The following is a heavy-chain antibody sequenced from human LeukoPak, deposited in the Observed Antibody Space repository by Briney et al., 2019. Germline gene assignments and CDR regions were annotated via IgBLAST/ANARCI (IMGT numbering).Heavy chain of an antibody. D-gene: IGHD6-19*01. J-gene: IGHJ3*02. CDR3: ARARPYSSGAGAFDI. Sequence: PGGSLRLSCAASGFTVSGNHLSWVRQAPGKGLEWVSSISSSSSYIYYADSVKGRFTISRDNAKNSLYLQMNSLRAEDTAVYYCARARPYSSGAGAFDIWGQGTMVTVSS. CDR1: GFTVSGNH. CDR2: ISSSSSYI. V-gene: IGHV3-21*01.